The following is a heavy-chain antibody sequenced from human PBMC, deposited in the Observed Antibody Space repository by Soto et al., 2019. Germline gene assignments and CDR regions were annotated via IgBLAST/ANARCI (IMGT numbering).Heavy chain of an antibody. J-gene: IGHJ4*02. D-gene: IGHD6-6*01. V-gene: IGHV1-3*01. Sequence: ASVKVSCKPSGYIFTNYAMHWVRQAPGQSLEWMGWINGGNANTKYSQNFQGRITITRDTSATTAYMELSSLRSEDTAVYYCARDFGAARSFDYWGQGTLVTVSS. CDR3: ARDFGAARSFDY. CDR2: INGGNANT. CDR1: GYIFTNYA.